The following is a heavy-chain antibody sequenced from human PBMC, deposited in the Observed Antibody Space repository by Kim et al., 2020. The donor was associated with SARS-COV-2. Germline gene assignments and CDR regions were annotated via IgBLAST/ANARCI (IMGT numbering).Heavy chain of an antibody. Sequence: GSLKGRFSISRDNAKNSLYLQMNSLRAEDTAVYYCARGGKAYTSGWFFDSWGQGALVTVSS. J-gene: IGHJ4*02. D-gene: IGHD6-19*01. V-gene: IGHV3-11*05. CDR3: ARGGKAYTSGWFFDS.